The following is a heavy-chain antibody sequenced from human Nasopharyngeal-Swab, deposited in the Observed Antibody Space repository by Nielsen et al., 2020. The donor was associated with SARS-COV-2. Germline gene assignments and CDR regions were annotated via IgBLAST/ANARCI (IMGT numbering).Heavy chain of an antibody. Sequence: RQAPGKGLEWIGYIYYSGSTYYNPSLKSRVTISVDTSKNQFSLKLSSVTAADTAVYYCARDPGDYASGYFDYWGQGTLVTVSS. V-gene: IGHV4-30-2*04. CDR2: IYYSGST. D-gene: IGHD4-17*01. CDR3: ARDPGDYASGYFDY. J-gene: IGHJ4*02.